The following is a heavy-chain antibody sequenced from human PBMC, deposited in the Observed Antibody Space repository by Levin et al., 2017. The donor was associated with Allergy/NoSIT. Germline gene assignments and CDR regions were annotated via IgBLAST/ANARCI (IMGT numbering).Heavy chain of an antibody. Sequence: GESLKISCAASGFTFSSFNMNWVRQAPGKGLEWVSSISSSSDYIYYADSVKGRFTISRDNAKNSLYLQMNSLRAEDTAVYYCARDLGDWGDYWGLGTLVTVSS. V-gene: IGHV3-21*01. CDR2: ISSSSDYI. CDR1: GFTFSSFN. J-gene: IGHJ4*02. CDR3: ARDLGDWGDY. D-gene: IGHD7-27*01.